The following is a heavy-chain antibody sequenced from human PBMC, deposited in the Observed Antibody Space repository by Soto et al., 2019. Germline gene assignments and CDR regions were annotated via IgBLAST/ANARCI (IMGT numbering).Heavy chain of an antibody. CDR3: ARTFAKLTYYDFWSGYPRHDAFDI. V-gene: IGHV4-34*01. CDR2: INHSGST. J-gene: IGHJ3*02. Sequence: SETLSLTCAVYGGSFSGYYWSWIRQPPGKGLEWIGEINHSGSTNYNPSLKSRVTISVDTSKNQFSLKLSSVTAADTAVYYCARTFAKLTYYDFWSGYPRHDAFDIWGQGTMVTVSS. D-gene: IGHD3-3*01. CDR1: GGSFSGYY.